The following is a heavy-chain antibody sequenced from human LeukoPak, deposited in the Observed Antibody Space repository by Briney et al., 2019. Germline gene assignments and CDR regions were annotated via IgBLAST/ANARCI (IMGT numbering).Heavy chain of an antibody. CDR3: AKDVAGTLYYFDY. CDR1: GFTFNTYS. D-gene: IGHD6-19*01. J-gene: IGHJ4*02. CDR2: ISSGSSTI. Sequence: PGGSLRLSGAASGFTFNTYSMNWVRQAPGKGLEWVSYISSGSSTIYYADSVKGRFTISRDNSKNTLYLQMNSLRAEDTAVYYCAKDVAGTLYYFDYWGQGTLVTVSS. V-gene: IGHV3-48*01.